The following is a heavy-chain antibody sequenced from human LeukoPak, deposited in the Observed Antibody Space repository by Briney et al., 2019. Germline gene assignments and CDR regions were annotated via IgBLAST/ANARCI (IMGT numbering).Heavy chain of an antibody. Sequence: GGSLTLSCAASGFTVSSNYMSWVRQAPGKGLEWVSVIYSGGSTYYADSVKGRFTISRDNSKNTLYLQMNSLRAEDTAVYYCARVTPGWFGEFYFDYWSQGALVTVSS. CDR2: IYSGGST. J-gene: IGHJ4*02. CDR1: GFTVSSNY. V-gene: IGHV3-53*01. CDR3: ARVTPGWFGEFYFDY. D-gene: IGHD3-10*01.